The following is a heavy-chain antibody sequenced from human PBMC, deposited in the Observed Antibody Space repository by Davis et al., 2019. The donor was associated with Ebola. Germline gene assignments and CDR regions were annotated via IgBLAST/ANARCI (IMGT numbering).Heavy chain of an antibody. V-gene: IGHV5-51*01. Sequence: GESLKISCTGSGYTFTTYWIGWVRQMPGKGLVWMGIIYPGDSDTRYSPSFQGQVTISADKSISTAYLQWSSLKASDTAMYYCARRGGWSGAFLDYWGQGTLVTVSS. CDR3: ARRGGWSGAFLDY. CDR1: GYTFTTYW. D-gene: IGHD3-3*02. J-gene: IGHJ4*02. CDR2: IYPGDSDT.